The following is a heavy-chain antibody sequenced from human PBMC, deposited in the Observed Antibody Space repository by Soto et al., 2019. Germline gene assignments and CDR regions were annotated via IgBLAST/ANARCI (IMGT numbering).Heavy chain of an antibody. V-gene: IGHV1-46*01. CDR2: INPNDGTT. CDR1: GYSFTSSY. Sequence: QEQLVQSGAEVKKPGASVKVSCKASGYSFTSSYMHWLRQAPGPGPEWMGMINPNDGTTTNAPRFQGRVTMTTDTSTTSVYLELSSLRSEDTAVNYCAKGFVSGQLPNHYYYGVDVWGQGTTVTVSS. J-gene: IGHJ6*02. CDR3: AKGFVSGQLPNHYYYGVDV. D-gene: IGHD6-6*01.